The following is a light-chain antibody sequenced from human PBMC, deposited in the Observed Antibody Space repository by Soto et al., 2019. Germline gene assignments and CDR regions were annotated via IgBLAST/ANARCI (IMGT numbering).Light chain of an antibody. CDR3: QQSYSNPWT. CDR2: AAS. V-gene: IGKV1-39*01. Sequence: DIQMTQSPSSLSASVGDRVTLTCRASQTMTRYLYWYQQKPGKAPKCLIYAASNLQGGVPSRFSGSGSGTEFTLTISSLQPEDSATYYCQQSYSNPWTFGQGTKV. J-gene: IGKJ1*01. CDR1: QTMTRY.